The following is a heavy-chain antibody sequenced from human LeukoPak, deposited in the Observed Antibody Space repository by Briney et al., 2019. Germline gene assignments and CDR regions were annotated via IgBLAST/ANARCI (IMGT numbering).Heavy chain of an antibody. CDR1: GFTFSSYE. J-gene: IGHJ4*02. CDR3: AIMHRYYDGSGYWVQ. Sequence: GGSLRLSCAASGFTFSSYEMNWVRQAPGKGLEWVSGISTSGGTTSYADSVKGRFTISRDNPRNTLYMQMNSLRAEDTAVYYCAIMHRYYDGSGYWVQWGQGTLVTVSS. V-gene: IGHV3-23*01. CDR2: ISTSGGTT. D-gene: IGHD3-22*01.